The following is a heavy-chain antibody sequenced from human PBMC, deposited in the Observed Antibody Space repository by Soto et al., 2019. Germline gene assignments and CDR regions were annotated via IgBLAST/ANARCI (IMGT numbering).Heavy chain of an antibody. D-gene: IGHD2-2*01. V-gene: IGHV4-39*01. CDR3: ARLHCDSPNCVPLDP. J-gene: IGHJ5*02. CDR1: GGSIRDDRYY. Sequence: QLQLQESGPGLVKPSETLSLTCTVSGGSIRDDRYYWGWIRQPPGKGLEWIGRSYYSGTSSYNPSLKSRVTMSVDTSKKQLSLRLSSVTAADTAVYYCARLHCDSPNCVPLDPWGQGTLVIVSS. CDR2: SYYSGTS.